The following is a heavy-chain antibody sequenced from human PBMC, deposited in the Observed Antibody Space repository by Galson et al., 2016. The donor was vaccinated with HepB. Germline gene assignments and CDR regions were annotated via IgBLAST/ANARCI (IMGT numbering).Heavy chain of an antibody. CDR1: GGSFSAHY. Sequence: SETLSLTCAVSGGSFSAHYWNWIRQPPGKGLEWIGEVSHNGYTNYNPSPKSRVSISVDTSKSQVSLRLASVTAADTAVYYCARDLSGGFDHWGQGTVVTVSS. D-gene: IGHD5-12*01. CDR3: ARDLSGGFDH. V-gene: IGHV4-34*01. CDR2: VSHNGYT. J-gene: IGHJ4*02.